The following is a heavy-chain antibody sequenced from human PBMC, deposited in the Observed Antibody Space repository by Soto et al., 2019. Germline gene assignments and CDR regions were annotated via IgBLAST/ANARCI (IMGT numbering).Heavy chain of an antibody. CDR1: GFTFSGYG. J-gene: IGHJ6*01. Sequence: QVQLVESGGGGVQPGTSVRLSCAASGFTFSGYGMLWVRQAPGKGLEWVAAISYDGSNKHYADSVKGRFTISRDNSKNTLSLQMNGLRGEDTAVYHCAKGLVGYVFGVQDYHYGMDVWGQGATVIVSS. D-gene: IGHD2-8*02. CDR3: AKGLVGYVFGVQDYHYGMDV. V-gene: IGHV3-30*18. CDR2: ISYDGSNK.